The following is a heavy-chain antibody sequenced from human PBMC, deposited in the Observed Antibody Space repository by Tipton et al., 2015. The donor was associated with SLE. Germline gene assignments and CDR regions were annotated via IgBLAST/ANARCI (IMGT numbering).Heavy chain of an antibody. Sequence: GSLRLSCAASGFTFSSHAMTWVRQAPGKGLEWVSAISIGSTKTYYADSVKGRLTISRDDSKNTLYLQMNSLRAEDTAVYYCARAGIPPYYYYYMDVWGKGTTVTVSS. D-gene: IGHD6-13*01. J-gene: IGHJ6*03. CDR3: ARAGIPPYYYYYMDV. CDR2: ISIGSTKT. CDR1: GFTFSSHA. V-gene: IGHV3-23*01.